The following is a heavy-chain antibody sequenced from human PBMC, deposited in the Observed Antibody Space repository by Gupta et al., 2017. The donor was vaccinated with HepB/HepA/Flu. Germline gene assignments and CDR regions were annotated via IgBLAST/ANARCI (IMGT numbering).Heavy chain of an antibody. D-gene: IGHD4/OR15-4a*01. J-gene: IGHJ4*02. CDR2: VKRKIEGGTT. Sequence: EVQLVESGGGLVEPGGSLRLSCAATGFTFRNAWMGWVRQAPGKGLEWVGRVKRKIEGGTTDYAAPVKDRFTISRDDSINKLYLEMNSLKSDDTAVYYCTTDLNYGEYKRVGYWGQGTLVTGSS. V-gene: IGHV3-15*01. CDR3: TTDLNYGEYKRVGY. CDR1: GFTFRNAW.